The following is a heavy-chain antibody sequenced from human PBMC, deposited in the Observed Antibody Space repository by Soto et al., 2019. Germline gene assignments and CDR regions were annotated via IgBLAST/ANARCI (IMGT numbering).Heavy chain of an antibody. CDR3: ARSSFPSRGRRALTPNYYDGRDV. CDR1: GFTFSSYA. CDR2: ISYDGSNK. Sequence: QVQLVESGGGVVQPGRSLRLSCAASGFTFSSYAMHWVRQAPGKGLEWVAVISYDGSNKYYADSVKGRFTISRDNSKNTLYLQMNSLGDEDTAVYYCARSSFPSRGRRALTPNYYDGRDVWGQGTPVTVSS. J-gene: IGHJ6*02. D-gene: IGHD6-6*01. V-gene: IGHV3-30-3*01.